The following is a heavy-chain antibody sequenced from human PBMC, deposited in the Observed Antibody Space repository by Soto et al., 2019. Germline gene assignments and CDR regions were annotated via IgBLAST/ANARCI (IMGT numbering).Heavy chain of an antibody. CDR2: ISSSSSTI. D-gene: IGHD1-20*01. CDR3: ARDGYNNAFDI. CDR1: GFTFSSYS. V-gene: IGHV3-48*02. Sequence: EVQLVESGGGLVQPGGSLRLSCAASGFTFSSYSMNWVRQAPGKGLEWVSYISSSSSTIYYADSVKGRLTISRDNAKNSLDLQMNSLRDEDTAVYYCARDGYNNAFDIWGQGTMVTVSS. J-gene: IGHJ3*02.